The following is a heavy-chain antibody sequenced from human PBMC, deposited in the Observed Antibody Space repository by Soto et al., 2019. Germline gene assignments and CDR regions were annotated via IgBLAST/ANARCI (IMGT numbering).Heavy chain of an antibody. CDR2: INAGNGNT. V-gene: IGHV1-3*05. CDR3: ARAWVVVTAPHY. J-gene: IGHJ4*02. D-gene: IGHD2-21*02. CDR1: GYTFTSYA. Sequence: QVQLVQSGAEEKKPGASVKVSCKASGYTFTSYAMHWVRQAPGQRLEWMGWINAGNGNTKYSQKFQGRVTITRDTSAITAYMELSSLRSEDTAVYYCARAWVVVTAPHYWGPGTLVTVSS.